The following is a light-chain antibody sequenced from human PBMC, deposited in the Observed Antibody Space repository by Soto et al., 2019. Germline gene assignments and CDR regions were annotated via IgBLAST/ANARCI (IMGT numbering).Light chain of an antibody. V-gene: IGLV2-14*01. CDR1: SIDVGGYNY. Sequence: QSALTQPASVSGSPGQSITISCTGTSIDVGGYNYVSWYQQYPGKAPKVMIYEVTNRPSGVSNRFSVSKSGNTASLTISGLQAEDEADYYCSSYTSSNTLVFGGGTKLTVL. CDR2: EVT. J-gene: IGLJ2*01. CDR3: SSYTSSNTLV.